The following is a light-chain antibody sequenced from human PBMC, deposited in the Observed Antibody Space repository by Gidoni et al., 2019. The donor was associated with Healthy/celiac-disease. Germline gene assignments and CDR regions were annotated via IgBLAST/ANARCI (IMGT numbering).Light chain of an antibody. V-gene: IGLV2-14*01. CDR1: SSDVGGYNY. Sequence: QSALTQPASVYGSPGQSITISCTGTSSDVGGYNYVSWYQQHPGKAPKLMIYDVSNRPSGVSNRFSGSQSGNTASLTISGLQAEDEADYYCSSYTSSSTLVFGGGTKLTVL. CDR3: SSYTSSSTLV. CDR2: DVS. J-gene: IGLJ3*02.